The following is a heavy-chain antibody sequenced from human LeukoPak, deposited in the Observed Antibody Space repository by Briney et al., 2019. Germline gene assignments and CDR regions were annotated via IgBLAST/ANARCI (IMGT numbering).Heavy chain of an antibody. CDR3: ASLLVAYNWNSLGDY. Sequence: GGSLRLSCAASGFTVSSNYMSWVRQAPGKGLEWVSVIYSGGSTYYADSVKGRFTISRDNSKNTLYLQMNSLRAEDTAVYYCASLLVAYNWNSLGDYWGQGTLVTVSS. CDR2: IYSGGST. J-gene: IGHJ4*02. V-gene: IGHV3-66*02. CDR1: GFTVSSNY. D-gene: IGHD1-7*01.